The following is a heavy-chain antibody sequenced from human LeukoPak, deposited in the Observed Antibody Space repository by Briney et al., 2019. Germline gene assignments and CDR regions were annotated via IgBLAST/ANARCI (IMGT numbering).Heavy chain of an antibody. CDR1: GFTFSSYA. CDR3: AIHYYDSSGHLDS. V-gene: IGHV3-23*01. Sequence: GGSLRLSCAASGFTFSSYAMSWVRQAPGKGLEWVSSISGSGHSTYYADSVKGRLTISRDNSKNTLYLQMNSLRAEDTAVFNCAIHYYDSSGHLDSWGQGTLVTVSS. J-gene: IGHJ4*02. CDR2: ISGSGHST. D-gene: IGHD3-22*01.